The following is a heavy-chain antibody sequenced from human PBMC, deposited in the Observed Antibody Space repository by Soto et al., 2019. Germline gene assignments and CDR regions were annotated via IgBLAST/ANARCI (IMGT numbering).Heavy chain of an antibody. J-gene: IGHJ4*02. CDR2: INHSGST. Sequence: SETLSLTCAVYGGSFSCYYWSWIRQPPGKGLEWIGEINHSGSTNYNPSLKSRVTISVDASKNQFSLKLSSVTAADTAVYYCARGFGDGYNANYFDYWGQGTLVTVSS. CDR1: GGSFSCYY. D-gene: IGHD3-3*01. V-gene: IGHV4-34*01. CDR3: ARGFGDGYNANYFDY.